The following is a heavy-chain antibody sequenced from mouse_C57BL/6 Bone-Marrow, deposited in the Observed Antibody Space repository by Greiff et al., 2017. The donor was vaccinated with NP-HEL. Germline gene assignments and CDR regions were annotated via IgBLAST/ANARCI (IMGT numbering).Heavy chain of an antibody. J-gene: IGHJ2*01. V-gene: IGHV1-19*01. CDR3: ARGGRGFDY. CDR1: GYTFTDYY. CDR2: INPYNGGT. Sequence: VQLQQSGPVLVKPGASVKMSCKASGYTFTDYYMNWVKQSHGKSLEWIGVINPYNGGTSYNQKFKGKATLTVDKSSSTAYMELNSLTSEDSAVYYCARGGRGFDYWGQGTTLTVSS.